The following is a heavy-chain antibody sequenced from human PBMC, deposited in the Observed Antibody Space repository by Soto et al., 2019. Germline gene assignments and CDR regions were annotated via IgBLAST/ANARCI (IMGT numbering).Heavy chain of an antibody. CDR2: INVNGGGT. D-gene: IGHD3-16*02. CDR3: ARGDKLSLYPQLDY. Sequence: QVQLVQSGAEVKKPGASVKVSCKASGYTFTGNYMHWVRQAPGQGFEWMGWINVNGGGTKYAQKFQGWVTMTRDTSISTAYMELSRLRSDDTAVYYCARGDKLSLYPQLDYWGQGTLVTVSS. V-gene: IGHV1-2*04. J-gene: IGHJ4*02. CDR1: GYTFTGNY.